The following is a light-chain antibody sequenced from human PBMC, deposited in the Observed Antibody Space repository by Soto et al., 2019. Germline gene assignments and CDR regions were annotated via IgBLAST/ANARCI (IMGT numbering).Light chain of an antibody. J-gene: IGLJ2*01. CDR3: QSYDSSLSGSV. V-gene: IGLV1-40*01. CDR1: SSNIGAGYD. Sequence: QSVLTQPPSESGAPGQRVTISCTGSSSNIGAGYDVHWYQQLPGTAPKLLIYANHNRPSGVPDRFSGSKSGTSASLAITGLQAEDEADYYCQSYDSSLSGSVFGGGTKLTVL. CDR2: ANH.